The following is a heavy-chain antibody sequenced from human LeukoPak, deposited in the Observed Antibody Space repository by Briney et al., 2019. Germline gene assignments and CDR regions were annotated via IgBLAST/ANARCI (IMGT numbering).Heavy chain of an antibody. D-gene: IGHD6-13*01. J-gene: IGHJ4*02. V-gene: IGHV3-48*03. CDR1: GFTFSSYE. Sequence: GGSLRLSCAASGFTFSSYEMNWVRQAPGKGLEWVSYISSSGSTIYYADSVKGRFTISRDNAKNPLYLQMNSLRAEDTAVYYCARFTDSSSWYPSPSYYYFDYWGQGTLVTVSS. CDR3: ARFTDSSSWYPSPSYYYFDY. CDR2: ISSSGSTI.